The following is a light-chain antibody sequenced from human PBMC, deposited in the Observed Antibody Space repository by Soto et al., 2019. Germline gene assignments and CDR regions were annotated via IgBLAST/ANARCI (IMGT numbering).Light chain of an antibody. CDR1: QSVSSNY. J-gene: IGKJ3*01. Sequence: EIVLTQSPGTLSLSPGERATLSCRASQSVSSNYLAWYQQKPGQAPRLLIYGASSRATAIPDRFSGSGSGTDFTLTISRLEPEDLAVYFCQQYGGSPLTFGPGTKVDIK. CDR2: GAS. V-gene: IGKV3-20*01. CDR3: QQYGGSPLT.